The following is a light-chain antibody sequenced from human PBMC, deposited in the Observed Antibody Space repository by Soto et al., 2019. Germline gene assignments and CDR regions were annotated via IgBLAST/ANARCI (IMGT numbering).Light chain of an antibody. Sequence: EIVLTQSPATLSLSPGERATLSCRASQSVSSYLAWYQQKPGQAPRLLIYETSNRATGIPARFSGSGSGTDITLTISSLEPEDFAVYYCQQRSNWPPGYTFGQGTKLEIK. V-gene: IGKV3-11*01. CDR1: QSVSSY. CDR2: ETS. J-gene: IGKJ2*01. CDR3: QQRSNWPPGYT.